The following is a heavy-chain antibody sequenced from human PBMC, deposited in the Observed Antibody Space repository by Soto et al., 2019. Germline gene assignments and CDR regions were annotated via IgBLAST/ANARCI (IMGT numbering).Heavy chain of an antibody. D-gene: IGHD2-15*01. CDR2: MYNSEDT. J-gene: IGHJ2*01. CDR1: AASISSYY. Sequence: QVQLQESGPGLVRPSETLSLTCTVSAASISSYYWTWIRQPPGKGLEWIGHMYNSEDTKYNPALKSRVTMSVDTYKNQFSLKLRSVTAADTAIYYCVRHATDRHGNAEDWYFDLWGRGTLVTVSS. V-gene: IGHV4-59*08. CDR3: VRHATDRHGNAEDWYFDL.